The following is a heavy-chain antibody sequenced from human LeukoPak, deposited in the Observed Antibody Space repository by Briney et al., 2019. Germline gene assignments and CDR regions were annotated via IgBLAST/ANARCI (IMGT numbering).Heavy chain of an antibody. Sequence: SETLSLTCTVSGYSISSGYYWGWIRQPPGKGLEWIGSIYHSGSTYYSPSLKSRVTISVDTSKNQFSLKLSSVTAADTAVYYCARGLWMVRGGNTDYWGQGTLVTVSS. CDR1: GYSISSGYY. V-gene: IGHV4-38-2*02. D-gene: IGHD3-10*01. J-gene: IGHJ4*02. CDR2: IYHSGST. CDR3: ARGLWMVRGGNTDY.